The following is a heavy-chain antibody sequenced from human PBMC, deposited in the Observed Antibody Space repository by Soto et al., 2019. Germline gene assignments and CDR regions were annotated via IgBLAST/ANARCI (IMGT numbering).Heavy chain of an antibody. Sequence: QVQLVESGGGVVQPGRSLRLSCAASGFPFTSYGMHWVREGPDKGLEWVAIISYDGSDKYYADSVKGRFTISRDNSKNTLSLQMNSLRPAHMALYLSVGGQYYFYYRGQGSLVIVSS. CDR3: VGGQYYFYY. V-gene: IGHV3-30*03. D-gene: IGHD3-10*01. CDR1: GFPFTSYG. J-gene: IGHJ4*02. CDR2: ISYDGSDK.